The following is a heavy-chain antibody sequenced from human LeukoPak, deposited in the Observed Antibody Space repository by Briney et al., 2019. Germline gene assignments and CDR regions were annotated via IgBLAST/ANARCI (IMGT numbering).Heavy chain of an antibody. CDR1: GYTFTSYG. D-gene: IGHD7-27*01. CDR2: INPNSGGT. Sequence: ASVKVSCKASGYTFTSYGISWVRQAPGQGLEWMGWINPNSGGTNYAQKFQGRVTMTRDTSISTAYMELSRLRSDDTAVYYCARVWGSNYYYYYMDVWGKGTTVTVSS. J-gene: IGHJ6*03. CDR3: ARVWGSNYYYYYMDV. V-gene: IGHV1-2*02.